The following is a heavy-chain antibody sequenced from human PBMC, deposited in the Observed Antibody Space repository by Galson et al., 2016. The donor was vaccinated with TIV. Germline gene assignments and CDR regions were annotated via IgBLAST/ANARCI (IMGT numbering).Heavy chain of an antibody. D-gene: IGHD3-22*01. Sequence: SLRLSCAASGFTFSIFAMTWVRQAPGMGLEWVSAISGVGGSTYYADSVKGRFTISRDNSKNTLFLQMNSLRAEDTAVYYCTKVPSSGFSYYYGLDVWGQGTTVTVSS. CDR2: ISGVGGST. CDR1: GFTFSIFA. CDR3: TKVPSSGFSYYYGLDV. V-gene: IGHV3-23*01. J-gene: IGHJ6*02.